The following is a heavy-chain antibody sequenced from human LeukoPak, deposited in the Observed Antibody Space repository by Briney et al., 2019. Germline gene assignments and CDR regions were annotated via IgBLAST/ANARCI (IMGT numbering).Heavy chain of an antibody. CDR2: IYYSGST. Sequence: SETLSLTCTVSGGSISSYYWSWIRQPPGKGLERIGYIYYSGSTNYNPSLRSRVTISVDTSKNQFSLKLSSVTAADTAVYYCARGEVVTPNWFDPWGQGTLVTVSS. CDR1: GGSISSYY. V-gene: IGHV4-59*01. CDR3: ARGEVVTPNWFDP. J-gene: IGHJ5*02. D-gene: IGHD2-2*01.